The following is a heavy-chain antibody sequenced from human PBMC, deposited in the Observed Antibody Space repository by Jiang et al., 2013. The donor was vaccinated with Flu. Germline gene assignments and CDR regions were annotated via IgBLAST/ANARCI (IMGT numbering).Heavy chain of an antibody. D-gene: IGHD3-10*01. CDR1: GDSIRSTSYY. CDR2: IYYSGTT. V-gene: IGHV4-39*01. J-gene: IGHJ5*02. Sequence: PGLVKPSETLSLTCTVSGDSIRSTSYYWGWVRQSPGKGLEWIGTIYYSGTTYYNPSLKSRVTISVDTSKNQFSLRLSSVTAADTAVYYCARHHNGGSWGLQYDWFDIWGQGTLVTVSS. CDR3: ARHHNGGSWGLQYDWFDI.